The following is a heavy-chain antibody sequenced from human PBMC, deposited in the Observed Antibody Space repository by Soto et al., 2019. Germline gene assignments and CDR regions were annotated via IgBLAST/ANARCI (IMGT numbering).Heavy chain of an antibody. Sequence: VQLVESGGGVVQPGRSLRLSCAASGFTFSDYAMHWVRQAPGKGLEWVAVVSHEGRNTQYADSVKGRFTISRDSPKNTVSLERTSLRAADAALYYCAKGGRQWLVTSDFNYWGQGALVTVSS. CDR1: GFTFSDYA. CDR3: AKGGRQWLVTSDFNY. CDR2: VSHEGRNT. D-gene: IGHD6-19*01. J-gene: IGHJ4*02. V-gene: IGHV3-30*18.